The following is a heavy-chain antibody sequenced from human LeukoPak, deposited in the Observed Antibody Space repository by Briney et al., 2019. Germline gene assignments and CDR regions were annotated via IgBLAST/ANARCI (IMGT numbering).Heavy chain of an antibody. Sequence: GGSLRLSCAASGFTVSSNYMTWVRQAPGKGLEWVSIIYSGGSTYYAASVKGRFTISRDNSKNTLYLQMNSLRAEDTAVYYCARDIITVTTMGPFNYWGQGTLVTVSS. CDR1: GFTVSSNY. CDR3: ARDIITVTTMGPFNY. J-gene: IGHJ4*02. CDR2: IYSGGST. V-gene: IGHV3-53*01. D-gene: IGHD4-17*01.